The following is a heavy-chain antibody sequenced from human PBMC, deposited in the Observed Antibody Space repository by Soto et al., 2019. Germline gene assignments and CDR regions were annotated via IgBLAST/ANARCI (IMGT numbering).Heavy chain of an antibody. CDR1: GGTFSSYA. Sequence: QVQLVQSGAEVKKPGSSVKVSCKASGGTFSSYAISWVRQAPGQGLEWMGGIIPIFGTANYAQKFQGRVTITADESTCTAYMELGSLRSEDTAVYYCARDLDYYGSGSYYNFDYWGQGTLVTVSS. V-gene: IGHV1-69*01. D-gene: IGHD3-10*01. CDR3: ARDLDYYGSGSYYNFDY. J-gene: IGHJ4*02. CDR2: IIPIFGTA.